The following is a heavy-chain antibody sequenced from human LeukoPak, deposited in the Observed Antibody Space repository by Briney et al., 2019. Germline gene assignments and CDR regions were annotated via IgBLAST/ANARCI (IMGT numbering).Heavy chain of an antibody. Sequence: PGGSLRLSCAASGFTFSTYAMHWVRQAPDKGLEWVAIISYDGTNTDYADSVKGRFTISRDNSKNTLYLQMNSLRPEDTAVCYCASPRDYLEYFQHWGQGTLVTVSS. CDR1: GFTFSTYA. V-gene: IGHV3-30-3*01. CDR3: ASPRDYLEYFQH. CDR2: ISYDGTNT. J-gene: IGHJ1*01. D-gene: IGHD4-11*01.